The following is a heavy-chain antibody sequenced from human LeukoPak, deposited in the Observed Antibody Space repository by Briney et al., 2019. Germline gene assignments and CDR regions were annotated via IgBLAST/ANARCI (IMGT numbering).Heavy chain of an antibody. V-gene: IGHV3-23*01. CDR3: AKQLGYCSDGSCYFPY. CDR1: GFTFSSYA. J-gene: IGHJ4*02. Sequence: GGSLRLSCAVSGFTFSSYAMSWVRQAPGKGLEWVSAISNNGGYTYYADSVQGRFTISRDNSKSTLCLQMNSLRAEDTAVYYCAKQLGYCSDGSCYFPYWGQGTLVTVSS. CDR2: ISNNGGYT. D-gene: IGHD2-15*01.